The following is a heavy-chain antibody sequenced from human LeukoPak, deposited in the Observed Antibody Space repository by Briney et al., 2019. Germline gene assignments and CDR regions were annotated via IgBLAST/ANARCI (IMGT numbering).Heavy chain of an antibody. Sequence: PGGSLRVSCAASGLTFSSYWMHWVRQAPGKGLVWVSRINSDGSSTNYADSVKGRFTISRDNAKNTLYLQMNSLRAEDTAVYYCATSTYCSGGSCYSRTFQYWGQGTLVTVSS. J-gene: IGHJ4*02. CDR3: ATSTYCSGGSCYSRTFQY. V-gene: IGHV3-74*01. CDR2: INSDGSST. CDR1: GLTFSSYW. D-gene: IGHD2-15*01.